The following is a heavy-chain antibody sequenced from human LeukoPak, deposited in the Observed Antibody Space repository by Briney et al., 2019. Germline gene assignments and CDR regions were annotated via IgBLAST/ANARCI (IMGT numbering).Heavy chain of an antibody. J-gene: IGHJ4*02. CDR1: GFTFSSCG. CDR2: IWFDGTNK. CDR3: AKDRSRSWYKNFDY. D-gene: IGHD6-13*01. V-gene: IGHV3-33*06. Sequence: GGSLRLSCAASGFTFSSCGMHWVRQPPGKGLEWVAGIWFDGTNKYYGDSVKGRFTISRDNPKNTLSLQVNSLRAEDTAVYYCAKDRSRSWYKNFDYWGQGTLVTVSS.